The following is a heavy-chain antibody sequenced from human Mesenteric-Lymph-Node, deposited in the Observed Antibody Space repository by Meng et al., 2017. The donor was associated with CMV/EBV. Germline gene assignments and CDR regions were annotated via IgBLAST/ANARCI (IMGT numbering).Heavy chain of an antibody. Sequence: SVKVSCKASGGTFGTYTISWVRQAPGQGLEWMGGIIPILGIANYAQKFQGRVTITADKSTSTAYMELSSLRSEDTAVYYCARVRVVSYYFDYWGQGTLVTVSS. CDR1: GGTFGTYT. J-gene: IGHJ4*02. CDR3: ARVRVVSYYFDY. D-gene: IGHD2-15*01. CDR2: IIPILGIA. V-gene: IGHV1-69*10.